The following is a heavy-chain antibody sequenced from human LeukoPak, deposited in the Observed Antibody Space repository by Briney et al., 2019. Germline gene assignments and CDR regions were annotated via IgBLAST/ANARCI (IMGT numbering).Heavy chain of an antibody. CDR2: IYYSGST. D-gene: IGHD6-19*01. Sequence: KSSETLSLTCTVSGGSISSSSYYWGWIRQPPGKGLEWIGSIYYSGSTYYNPSLKSRVTISVDTSKNHFSLRLRSVTAADTAVYYCARDWPMYSSDFQAKGLHAFDIWGQGTMVIVSS. J-gene: IGHJ3*02. V-gene: IGHV4-39*07. CDR1: GGSISSSSYY. CDR3: ARDWPMYSSDFQAKGLHAFDI.